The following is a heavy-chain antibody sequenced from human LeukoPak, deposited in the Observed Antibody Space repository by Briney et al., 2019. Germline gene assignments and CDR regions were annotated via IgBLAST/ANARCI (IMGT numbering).Heavy chain of an antibody. Sequence: GGSLRLSCAASGFTFSSYAMSWVRQAPGKGLEWVSSISSSSSYIYYADSVKGRFTISRDNAKNSLYLQMNSLRAEDTAVYYCARDPPSHYYDSSGYFDYWGQGTLVTVSS. D-gene: IGHD3-22*01. CDR2: ISSSSSYI. V-gene: IGHV3-21*01. CDR3: ARDPPSHYYDSSGYFDY. J-gene: IGHJ4*02. CDR1: GFTFSSYA.